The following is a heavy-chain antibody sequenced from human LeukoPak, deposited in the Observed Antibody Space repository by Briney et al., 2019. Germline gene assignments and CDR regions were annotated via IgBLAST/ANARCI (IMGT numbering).Heavy chain of an antibody. J-gene: IGHJ4*02. CDR2: IYYSGST. CDR1: GGSISSSSYY. D-gene: IGHD3-9*01. Sequence: SETLSLTCTVSGGSISSSSYYWGWIRQPPGKGLEWIGTIYYSGSTYYNPSLKSRVTISVYTAKNQFSLKLRSVTAGGTAVYYCASFPYYDILPGYYSDYFDYWGQGTLVTVSS. V-gene: IGHV4-39*07. CDR3: ASFPYYDILPGYYSDYFDY.